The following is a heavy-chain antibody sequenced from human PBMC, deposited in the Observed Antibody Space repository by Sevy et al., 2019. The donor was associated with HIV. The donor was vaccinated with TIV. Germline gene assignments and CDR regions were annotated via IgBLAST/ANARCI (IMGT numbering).Heavy chain of an antibody. Sequence: GESLKISCAASGFTFDDYTMHWVRQAPGKCLEWVSLISWDGGSTYYADSVKGRFTISRDNSKNSLYLQMNSLRTEDTALYYCAKDIGYYDSSGYGFDYWGQGTLVTVSS. CDR3: AKDIGYYDSSGYGFDY. J-gene: IGHJ4*02. D-gene: IGHD3-22*01. V-gene: IGHV3-43*01. CDR1: GFTFDDYT. CDR2: ISWDGGST.